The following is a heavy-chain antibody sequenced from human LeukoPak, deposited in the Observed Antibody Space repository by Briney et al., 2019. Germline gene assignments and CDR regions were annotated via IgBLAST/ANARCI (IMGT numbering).Heavy chain of an antibody. CDR3: AGDFGSGSYRFDY. Sequence: SETLSLTCAVSGVSISSGDYSWSWLRQPPGKGLEWIGYIYHSGTTYYNPSLKSRGTISLDRSKTQFSLKLTSVTAADTAVYYCAGDFGSGSYRFDYWGQGTLVTVSS. V-gene: IGHV4-30-2*01. J-gene: IGHJ4*02. CDR1: GVSISSGDYS. CDR2: IYHSGTT. D-gene: IGHD3-10*01.